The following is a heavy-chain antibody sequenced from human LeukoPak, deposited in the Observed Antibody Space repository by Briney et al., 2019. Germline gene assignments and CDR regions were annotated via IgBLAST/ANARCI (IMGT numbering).Heavy chain of an antibody. CDR2: ISSTSSYI. J-gene: IGHJ4*02. D-gene: IGHD3-3*02. V-gene: IGHV3-21*01. CDR3: ARVSIGLGKDSDY. Sequence: PGGSLRLSCAASGFTFSSYSMNWVRQAPGKGLEWVSYISSTSSYIYYAPSVKGRFTISRDNAKNSLYLQMNSLRAEDTAVYYCARVSIGLGKDSDYWGQGTLVTVSS. CDR1: GFTFSSYS.